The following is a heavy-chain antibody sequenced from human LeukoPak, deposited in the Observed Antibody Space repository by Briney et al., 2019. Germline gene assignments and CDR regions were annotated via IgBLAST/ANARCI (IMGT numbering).Heavy chain of an antibody. CDR1: GGSISSYY. Sequence: PSETLSLTCTVSGGSISSYYWSWIRQPPGKGLEWIVYIYYSGSTNYNPSLKSRVTISVDTSKNQFSLKLTSVTAADTAIHYLARRKAKTPHYFDYWGQGALVSVSS. V-gene: IGHV4-59*08. J-gene: IGHJ4*02. CDR3: ARRKAKTPHYFDY. CDR2: IYYSGST.